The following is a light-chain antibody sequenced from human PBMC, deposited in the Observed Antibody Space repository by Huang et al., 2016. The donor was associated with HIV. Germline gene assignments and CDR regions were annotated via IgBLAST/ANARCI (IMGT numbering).Light chain of an antibody. Sequence: EIVMTQSPVTLSLSPGERATLSCRASQSVSRNLAWYQQRPGRAPRLLIYGLSARATGIPDRYSGSGSGADFTLTISSLQSEDSAVYYCQHYNNWPPTWTFGQGTKVEI. CDR3: QHYNNWPPTWT. J-gene: IGKJ1*01. CDR1: QSVSRN. V-gene: IGKV3-15*01. CDR2: GLS.